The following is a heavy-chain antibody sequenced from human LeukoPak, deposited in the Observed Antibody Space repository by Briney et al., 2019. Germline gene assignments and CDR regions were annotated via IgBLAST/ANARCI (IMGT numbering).Heavy chain of an antibody. CDR1: GFTFSSYW. Sequence: GGSLRLSCAASGFTFSSYWMSWVRQAPGKGLEWVANIKQDGSEKYYVDSVEGRFTISRDNAKNSLYLQMNSLRAEDTAVYYCARDRNYGDYHLYYYYGMDVWGQGTTVTVSS. CDR2: IKQDGSEK. D-gene: IGHD4-17*01. J-gene: IGHJ6*02. CDR3: ARDRNYGDYHLYYYYGMDV. V-gene: IGHV3-7*01.